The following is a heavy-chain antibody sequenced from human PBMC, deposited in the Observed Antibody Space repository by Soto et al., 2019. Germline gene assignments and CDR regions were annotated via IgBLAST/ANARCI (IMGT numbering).Heavy chain of an antibody. D-gene: IGHD6-19*01. J-gene: IGHJ4*02. CDR1: GYTLTELS. CDR2: FDPEDGET. CDR3: SAFRAVAGSFDY. Sequence: ASVKVSCKVSGYTLTELSMHWVRQAPGKGLEWMGGFDPEDGETIYAQKFQGRVTMTEDTSTDTAYMELSSLRSEDTAVYYCSAFRAVAGSFDYWGQGTLVTVSS. V-gene: IGHV1-24*01.